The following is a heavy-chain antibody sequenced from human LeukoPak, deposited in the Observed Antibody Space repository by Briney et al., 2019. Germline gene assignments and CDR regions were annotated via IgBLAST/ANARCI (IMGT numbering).Heavy chain of an antibody. D-gene: IGHD3-10*01. CDR3: ARHAKVLWFGEFIDY. CDR1: GSHFTSYW. Sequence: GGSRQISGQGSGSHFTSYWIGGVRPLPGKGLGWMGIIYPGDSDTRYSPSYQGQVTISADKPISTAYLQWSSLKASDTAMYYCARHAKVLWFGEFIDYWGQGTLVTVSS. V-gene: IGHV5-51*01. CDR2: IYPGDSDT. J-gene: IGHJ4*02.